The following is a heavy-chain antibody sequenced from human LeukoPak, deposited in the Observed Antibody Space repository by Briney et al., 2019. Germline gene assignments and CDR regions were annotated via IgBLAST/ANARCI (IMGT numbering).Heavy chain of an antibody. CDR1: GGSISSSSYY. Sequence: SETLSLTCTVSGGSISSSSYYWGWIRQPPGKGLEWIGSIYYSGSTYYNPSLKSRVTISVDTSKNQFSLKLSSVTAADTAVYYCARDQSPRGGGVDYWGQGTLVTVSS. CDR3: ARDQSPRGGGVDY. J-gene: IGHJ4*02. D-gene: IGHD4-23*01. CDR2: IYYSGST. V-gene: IGHV4-39*07.